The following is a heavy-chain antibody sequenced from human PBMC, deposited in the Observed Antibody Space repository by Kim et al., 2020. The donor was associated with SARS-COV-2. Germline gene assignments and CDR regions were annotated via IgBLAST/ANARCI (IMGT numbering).Heavy chain of an antibody. V-gene: IGHV3-7*01. D-gene: IGHD2-2*01. Sequence: GGSLRLSCATSGVSFTSYWMSWVRQVPGKGLEWVANIKQDGSETYYVDSVKGRFTISRDNAKNSLYLQMSSLRAEDTAVYHCAREVRVPAALEGYYFSGRDVWGQGTTVTVSS. CDR1: GVSFTSYW. J-gene: IGHJ6*02. CDR3: AREVRVPAALEGYYFSGRDV. CDR2: IKQDGSET.